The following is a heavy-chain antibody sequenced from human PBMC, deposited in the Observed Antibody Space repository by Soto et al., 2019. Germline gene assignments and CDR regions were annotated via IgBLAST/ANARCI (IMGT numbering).Heavy chain of an antibody. CDR2: ISGSGGGT. V-gene: IGHV3-23*01. D-gene: IGHD1-26*01. CDR1: GFTLSTYA. Sequence: EVQLLESGGGLVQPGGSLRISCGASGFTLSTYAMNWVRQAPGKGLEWVAAISGSGGGTYYADSVKGRFTISRDNSKNSLFLHMNSLRAEDRAVYFCAKGGRIVATTYNLDVWGQGTTVAVSS. J-gene: IGHJ6*02. CDR3: AKGGRIVATTYNLDV.